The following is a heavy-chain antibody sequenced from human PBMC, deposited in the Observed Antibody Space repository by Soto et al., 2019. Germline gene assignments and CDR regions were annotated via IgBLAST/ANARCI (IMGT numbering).Heavy chain of an antibody. Sequence: QVQLVESGGGVVQPGRSLRLSCAASGFTFSSYAMHWVRQAPGKGLEWVAVISYDGSNKYYADSVKGRFTISRDNSKNTLYLQMNRLRAEDRAVYYCARDWGGGYFDYWGQGTLVTVSS. D-gene: IGHD3-16*01. V-gene: IGHV3-30-3*01. CDR3: ARDWGGGYFDY. CDR2: ISYDGSNK. J-gene: IGHJ4*02. CDR1: GFTFSSYA.